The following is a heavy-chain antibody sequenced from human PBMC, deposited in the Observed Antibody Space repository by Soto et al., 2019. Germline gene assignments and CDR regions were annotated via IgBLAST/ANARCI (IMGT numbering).Heavy chain of an antibody. CDR3: ARAVGPCDY. V-gene: IGHV3-33*01. Sequence: QVQLVESGGGVVQPGRSLRLSCAASGFDFSTYGMHWVRQAPGKGPEWVAVIWYDGSNKYYADSVRGRFIISRDNSKSTLFLQLNSLRAEDTAVYYCARAVGPCDYWGQGTLVTVSS. J-gene: IGHJ4*02. CDR2: IWYDGSNK. D-gene: IGHD1-26*01. CDR1: GFDFSTYG.